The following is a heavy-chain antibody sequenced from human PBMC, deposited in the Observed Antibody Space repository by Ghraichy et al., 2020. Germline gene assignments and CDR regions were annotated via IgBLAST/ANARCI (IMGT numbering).Heavy chain of an antibody. CDR3: ARGSGTYFNRDWFDS. Sequence: GGSLRLSCAASGFSFGRYSMHWVRQAPGKGLVWVALNSYDGTKRYYADFVKGRFTTSRDNSKNTLDLLMTSLKPADTAIYSCARGSGTYFNRDWFDSWGQGTLVTVSS. J-gene: IGHJ5*01. V-gene: IGHV3-30*04. CDR1: GFSFGRYS. D-gene: IGHD3-10*01. CDR2: NSYDGTKR.